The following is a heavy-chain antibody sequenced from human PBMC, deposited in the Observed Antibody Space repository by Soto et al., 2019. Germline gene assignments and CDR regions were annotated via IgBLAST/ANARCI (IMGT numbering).Heavy chain of an antibody. J-gene: IGHJ4*02. V-gene: IGHV4-59*11. CDR3: ASSSMVPVDYFDF. Sequence: PSETLSLTCSVSGDSLKNHYWAWIRHSPRKGLEWIGNIYDSGSTDYSPALKSRVSMSVDTSKNLFSLKMNSVTAAGTAVYYCASSSMVPVDYFDFWGQGTVVTVSS. CDR2: IYDSGST. D-gene: IGHD3-10*01. CDR1: GDSLKNHY.